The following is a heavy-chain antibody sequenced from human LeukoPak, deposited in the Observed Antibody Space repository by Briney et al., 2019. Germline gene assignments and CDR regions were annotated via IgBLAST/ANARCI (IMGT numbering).Heavy chain of an antibody. Sequence: SETLSLTCTVSSGSISSSSYYWGWNRQPPGKGLEWIGSIYYSGSTYYNPSLKSRVTISVDTSKNQFSLKLSSVTAADTAVYYCARESPPYAFDIWGQGTMVTVSS. CDR2: IYYSGST. CDR3: ARESPPYAFDI. CDR1: SGSISSSSYY. V-gene: IGHV4-39*07. J-gene: IGHJ3*02.